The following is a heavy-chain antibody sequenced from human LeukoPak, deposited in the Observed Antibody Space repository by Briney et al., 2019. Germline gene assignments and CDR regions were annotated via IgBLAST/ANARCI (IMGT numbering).Heavy chain of an antibody. Sequence: GGSLRLSCAASGFTFSGYAMSWVRQAPGKGLEWVSAISGSGGSTYYADSVKGRFTISRDNSKNTLYLQMNSLRAEDTAVYYCAKNGYYYDSSGYYQYFQHWGQGTLVTVSS. CDR3: AKNGYYYDSSGYYQYFQH. CDR1: GFTFSGYA. V-gene: IGHV3-23*01. CDR2: ISGSGGST. J-gene: IGHJ1*01. D-gene: IGHD3-22*01.